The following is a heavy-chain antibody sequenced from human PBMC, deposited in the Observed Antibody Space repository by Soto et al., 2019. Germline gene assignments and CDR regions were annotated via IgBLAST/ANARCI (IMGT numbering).Heavy chain of an antibody. CDR3: VRGRSYSVYDF. J-gene: IGHJ4*02. CDR1: GGSISGHS. D-gene: IGHD5-12*01. Sequence: PSQTLSLTCTVSGGSISGHSWVWIRQPAGKGLEWIGHIYPSGSTSYNPSLRSRVTMSLDTSTNKIFRNLNSVTAADTAVFYCVRGRSYSVYDFWGPGTLVTVSS. V-gene: IGHV4-4*07. CDR2: IYPSGST.